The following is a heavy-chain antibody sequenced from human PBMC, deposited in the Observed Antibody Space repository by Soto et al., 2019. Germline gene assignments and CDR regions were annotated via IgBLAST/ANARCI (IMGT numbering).Heavy chain of an antibody. CDR1: GYSFAGYW. CDR3: ARQIYDSDTGPNFQYYFDS. Sequence: GESLKISFKGSGYSFAGYWITWVRQKPGKGLEWMGRIDPSDSQTYYSPSFRGHVTISATKSITTVFLQWSSLRASDTAMYYCARQIYDSDTGPNFQYYFDSWVQGTPVTGSS. V-gene: IGHV5-10-1*01. D-gene: IGHD3-22*01. J-gene: IGHJ4*02. CDR2: IDPSDSQT.